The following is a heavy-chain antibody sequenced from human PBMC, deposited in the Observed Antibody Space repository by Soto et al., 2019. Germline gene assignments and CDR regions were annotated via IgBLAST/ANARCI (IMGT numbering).Heavy chain of an antibody. V-gene: IGHV4-39*01. CDR1: GGSISGSNYY. CDR2: IYYSGST. D-gene: IGHD4-17*01. CDR3: APWDSYGDHFDY. J-gene: IGHJ4*02. Sequence: SETLSLTCTVSGGSISGSNYYWGWIRQPPGKGLEWIGSIYYSGSTYYNPSLKSRVTISVDTSMNQFSLKLSSVTAADTAVYYCAPWDSYGDHFDYWGQGTLVTVSS.